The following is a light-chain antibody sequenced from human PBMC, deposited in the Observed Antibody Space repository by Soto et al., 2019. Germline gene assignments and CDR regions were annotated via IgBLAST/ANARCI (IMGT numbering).Light chain of an antibody. CDR2: DAS. V-gene: IGKV3-11*01. CDR3: QQRSNWIT. CDR1: QSVSSY. J-gene: IGKJ5*01. Sequence: EIVLTQSPATLSLFPGERAILSCRASQSVSSYLAWYQQKPGQAPRLLLYDASNRATGIPARFSGSESGTDFTLTISSLEPEDFAVYYCQQRSNWITFGQGTRLEIE.